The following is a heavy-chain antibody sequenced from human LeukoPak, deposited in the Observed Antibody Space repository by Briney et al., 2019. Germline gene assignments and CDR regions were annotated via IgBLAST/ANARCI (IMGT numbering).Heavy chain of an antibody. J-gene: IGHJ3*02. V-gene: IGHV4-30-2*01. CDR2: IYHSGST. CDR1: GGSISSGGYS. CDR3: ARDGGYGSGSYYTSYDAFDI. D-gene: IGHD3-10*01. Sequence: SETLSLTCAVSGGSISSGGYSWSWIRQPPGKGLEWIGYIYHSGSTNYNPSLKSRVTISVDTSKNQFSLKLSSVTAADTAVYYCARDGGYGSGSYYTSYDAFDIWGQGTMVTVSS.